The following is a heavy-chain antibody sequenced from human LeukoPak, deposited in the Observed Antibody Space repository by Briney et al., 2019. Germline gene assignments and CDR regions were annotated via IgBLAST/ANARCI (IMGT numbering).Heavy chain of an antibody. CDR3: ARGGCSSTSCSFDY. CDR2: INPNSGGT. CDR1: GYTFTGYY. J-gene: IGHJ4*02. Sequence: ASVKVSCKASGYTFTGYYMHWVRQAPGQGLEWMGWINPNSGGTNYAQKFQGRVTMTRDTSISTAYMELSRPRSDDTAVYYCARGGCSSTSCSFDYWGQGTLVTVSS. V-gene: IGHV1-2*02. D-gene: IGHD2-2*01.